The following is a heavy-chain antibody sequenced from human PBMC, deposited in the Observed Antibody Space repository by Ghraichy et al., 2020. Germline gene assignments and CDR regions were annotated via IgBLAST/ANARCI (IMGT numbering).Heavy chain of an antibody. CDR1: GFTFSSHD. CDR3: AKYRTVGTTSEFDY. CDR2: ISSRGDRL. J-gene: IGHJ4*02. Sequence: GGSLRLSCAASGFTFSSHDMSWVRQAPGKGLEWVSSISSRGDRLYYEEAVRGRFTISRDNSDRTLYLQMNSLRGEDTAVYYCAKYRTVGTTSEFDYWGQGTLVTVSS. V-gene: IGHV3-23*01. D-gene: IGHD3-16*01.